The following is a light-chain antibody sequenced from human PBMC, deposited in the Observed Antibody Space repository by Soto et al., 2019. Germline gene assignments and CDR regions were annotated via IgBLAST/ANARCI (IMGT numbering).Light chain of an antibody. Sequence: QLVLTQPPSASGTPGQRVTISCSGSSSNIGSNTVNWYQQLPGTAPKLLIYDDNKRPSGIPDRFSGSKSGTSATLGITGFQTGDEADYYCGSWDSSLSAYVFGTGTKVTVL. CDR1: SSNIGSNT. J-gene: IGLJ1*01. CDR2: DDN. CDR3: GSWDSSLSAYV. V-gene: IGLV1-51*01.